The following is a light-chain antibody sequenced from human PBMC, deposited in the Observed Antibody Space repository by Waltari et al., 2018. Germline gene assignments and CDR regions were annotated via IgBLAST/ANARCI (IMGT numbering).Light chain of an antibody. CDR3: QQRANWPLT. V-gene: IGKV3-11*01. Sequence: EIVLTQSPGTLSLSPGERATLSCRASQNVGRYLAWYQQKPGQAPSLLIHETSHRAARIPARFSGSGSGTDFTLIISSLEPEDFAVFYCQQRANWPLTFGGGTKVEIK. J-gene: IGKJ4*01. CDR2: ETS. CDR1: QNVGRY.